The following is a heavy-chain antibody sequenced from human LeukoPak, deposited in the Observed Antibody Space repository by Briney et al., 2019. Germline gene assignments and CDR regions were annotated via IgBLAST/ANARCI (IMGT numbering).Heavy chain of an antibody. V-gene: IGHV1-2*04. Sequence: GESLKISCQASGYTFTGYYMHWVRQAPGQGLEWMGWINPNSGGTNYAQKFQGWVTMTRDTSISTAYMELSRLRSDDTAVYYCARNSVVGATTGYYYYYGMDVWGQGTTVTVSS. D-gene: IGHD1-26*01. CDR3: ARNSVVGATTGYYYYYGMDV. J-gene: IGHJ6*02. CDR2: INPNSGGT. CDR1: GYTFTGYY.